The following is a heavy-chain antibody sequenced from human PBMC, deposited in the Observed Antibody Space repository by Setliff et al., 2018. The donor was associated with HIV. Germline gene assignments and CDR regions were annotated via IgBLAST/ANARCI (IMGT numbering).Heavy chain of an antibody. V-gene: IGHV1-2*06. Sequence: GASVKVSCKASGYTISTYLHWVRQAPGQGLEWMGRISPNNFNTQYAKNFQGRVTMTWDTSTSTGYMEVYRLRSDDTAVYFCARSCRSSGYCHFDYWGQGTLVTVSS. CDR1: GYTISTY. J-gene: IGHJ4*02. CDR2: ISPNNFNT. CDR3: ARSCRSSGYCHFDY. D-gene: IGHD3-22*01.